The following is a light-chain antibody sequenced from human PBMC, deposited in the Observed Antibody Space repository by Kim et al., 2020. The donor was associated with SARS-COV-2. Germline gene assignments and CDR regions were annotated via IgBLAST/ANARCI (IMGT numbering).Light chain of an antibody. J-gene: IGKJ1*01. CDR2: DAS. Sequence: DIQMTQSPSTLSASAGDRVTITCRASQSISSWLAWYQQKPGKAPKLLIYDASSLESGVPSRFSGSGSGTEFTLTISSLQPDDFATYYCQQYQSYSPTFGQGTKVDIK. CDR1: QSISSW. V-gene: IGKV1-5*01. CDR3: QQYQSYSPT.